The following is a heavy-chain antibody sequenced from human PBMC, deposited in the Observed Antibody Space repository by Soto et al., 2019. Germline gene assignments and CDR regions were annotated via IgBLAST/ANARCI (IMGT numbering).Heavy chain of an antibody. CDR2: IWYDGSNK. CDR1: GFTFSSYG. J-gene: IGHJ3*02. CDR3: AVYHDAFDI. D-gene: IGHD2-8*01. V-gene: IGHV3-33*01. Sequence: QVQLVESGGGVVQPGRSLRLSCAASGFTFSSYGMHWVSQAPGKGLEWVAVIWYDGSNKYYADSVKGRFTISRDNSKNTLYLQMNSLRAEDTAVYDCAVYHDAFDIWGQGTMVTVSS.